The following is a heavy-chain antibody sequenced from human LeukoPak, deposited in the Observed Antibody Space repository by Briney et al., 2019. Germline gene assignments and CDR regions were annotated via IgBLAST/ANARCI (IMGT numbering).Heavy chain of an antibody. D-gene: IGHD3-10*01. V-gene: IGHV1-8*02. Sequence: ASVKVSCKASGGTFSSYAISWVRQAPGQGLEWMGWMNPNSGNTGYAQKFQGRVTMTRNTSISTAYMELSSLRSEDTAVYYCARNGVYYGSGSYYSFSYYYMDVWGKGTTVTISS. CDR3: ARNGVYYGSGSYYSFSYYYMDV. CDR1: GGTFSSYA. J-gene: IGHJ6*03. CDR2: MNPNSGNT.